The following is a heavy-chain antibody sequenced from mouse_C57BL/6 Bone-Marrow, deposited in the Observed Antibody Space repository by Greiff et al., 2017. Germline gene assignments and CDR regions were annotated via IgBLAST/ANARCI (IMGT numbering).Heavy chain of an antibody. D-gene: IGHD1-1*01. CDR2: IYPRSGNT. CDR3: ARGRSSFAY. V-gene: IGHV1-81*01. J-gene: IGHJ3*01. CDR1: GYTFTSYG. Sequence: VKLMESGAELARPGASVKLSCKASGYTFTSYGISWVKQRTGQGLEWIGEIYPRSGNTYYNEKFKGKATLTADKSSSTAYMELRSLTSEDSAVYFCARGRSSFAYWGQGTLVTVSA.